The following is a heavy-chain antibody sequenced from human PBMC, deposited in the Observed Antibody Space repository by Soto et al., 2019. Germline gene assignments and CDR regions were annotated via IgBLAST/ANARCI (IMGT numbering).Heavy chain of an antibody. Sequence: GSLRLSCAASGFTLSSAWLSWVRQAPGKGLEWVGRIKRITDGGTTDYAAPMKGRFTISRDDSENMLYLQLNSLSTDDTAVYYCTTGGGNYGFDYWGPGTLVTVSS. CDR3: TTGGGNYGFDY. V-gene: IGHV3-15*01. CDR1: GFTLSSAW. D-gene: IGHD1-26*01. J-gene: IGHJ4*02. CDR2: IKRITDGGTT.